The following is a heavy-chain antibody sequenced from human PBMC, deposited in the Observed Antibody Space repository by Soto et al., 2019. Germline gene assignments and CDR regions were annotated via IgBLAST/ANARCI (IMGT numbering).Heavy chain of an antibody. CDR1: GDSVSSKTAA. V-gene: IGHV6-1*01. D-gene: IGHD6-19*01. CDR3: ARGVAGTGFDL. J-gene: IGHJ4*02. CDR2: TYYMSNWRH. Sequence: SQPLALTCAISGDSVSSKTAAWNWIRSSPSRGLEWLGRTYYMSNWRHDYAVSVKSRITVNPDTSKNHFSLQLNSVTPDDTAVYYCARGVAGTGFDLWGQGTLVTVS.